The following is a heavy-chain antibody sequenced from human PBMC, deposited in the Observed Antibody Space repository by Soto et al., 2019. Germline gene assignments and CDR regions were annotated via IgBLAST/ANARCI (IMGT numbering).Heavy chain of an antibody. Sequence: LRLSCAASGFTVSSYYMSWVRRAPGKGLEWVSVIYSAGSADFADSVKGRFTISRDNSKNTLYLQMSSLRAEDTAVYYCARVPSSSYHYFDYWGQGTLVTVSS. CDR3: ARVPSSSYHYFDY. CDR1: GFTVSSYY. V-gene: IGHV3-66*01. J-gene: IGHJ4*02. D-gene: IGHD6-13*01. CDR2: IYSAGSA.